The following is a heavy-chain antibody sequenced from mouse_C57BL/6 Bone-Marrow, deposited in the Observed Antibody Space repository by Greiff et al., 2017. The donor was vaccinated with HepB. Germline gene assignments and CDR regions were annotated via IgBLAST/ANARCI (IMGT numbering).Heavy chain of an antibody. CDR3: AINWDVYYAMDY. Sequence: VQVVESGAELVRPGASVKLSCKASGYTFTDYYINWVKQRPGQGLEWIARIYPGSGNTYYNEKFKGKATLTAEKSSSTAYMQLSSLTSEDSAVYFCAINWDVYYAMDYWGQGTSVTVSS. CDR2: IYPGSGNT. J-gene: IGHJ4*01. CDR1: GYTFTDYY. V-gene: IGHV1-76*01. D-gene: IGHD4-1*01.